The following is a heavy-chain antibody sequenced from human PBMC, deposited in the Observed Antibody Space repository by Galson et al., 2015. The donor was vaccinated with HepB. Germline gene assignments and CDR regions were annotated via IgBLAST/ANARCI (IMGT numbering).Heavy chain of an antibody. CDR1: GFTVSSNY. D-gene: IGHD6-13*01. CDR2: IYSGGST. Sequence: SLRLSCAASGFTVSSNYMSWVRQAPGKGLEWVSVIYSGGSTYYADSVKGRFTISRDNSKNTLYLQMNSLRAEDTAVYYCARDPIAAAGRPPDYYYYYGMDVWGQGTTVTVSS. CDR3: ARDPIAAAGRPPDYYYYYGMDV. J-gene: IGHJ6*02. V-gene: IGHV3-66*02.